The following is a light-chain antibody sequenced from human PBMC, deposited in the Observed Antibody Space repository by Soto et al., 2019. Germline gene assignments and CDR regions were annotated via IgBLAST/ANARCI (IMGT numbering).Light chain of an antibody. CDR1: QTVSSNH. V-gene: IGKV3-20*01. CDR3: QQYGSSPIT. Sequence: EIILTQSPDTLSLSPGERATLSCRASQTVSSNHLAWYQQKPGQAPRLLIYGASSRATGIPDRFSGSGSGTDFTLTISRLEPEDFAVYYCQQYGSSPITFGQGTRLEIK. CDR2: GAS. J-gene: IGKJ5*01.